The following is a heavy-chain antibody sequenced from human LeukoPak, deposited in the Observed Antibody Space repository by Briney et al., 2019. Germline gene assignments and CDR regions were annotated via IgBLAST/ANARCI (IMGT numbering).Heavy chain of an antibody. J-gene: IGHJ4*02. D-gene: IGHD3-10*01. Sequence: GGSLRLSCAASGFTFSSYAMSWVRQAPGKGLEWVSAISGSGGSTYYADSVKGRFTISRDNSKNTLYLQMNSLRAEDTAIYYCADFGSGSYCFDYWGQGTLVTVSS. CDR3: ADFGSGSYCFDY. V-gene: IGHV3-23*01. CDR2: ISGSGGST. CDR1: GFTFSSYA.